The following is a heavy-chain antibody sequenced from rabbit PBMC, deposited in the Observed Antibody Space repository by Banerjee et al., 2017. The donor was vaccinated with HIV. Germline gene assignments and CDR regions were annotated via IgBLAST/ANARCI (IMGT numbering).Heavy chain of an antibody. D-gene: IGHD6-1*01. J-gene: IGHJ4*01. Sequence: QEQLVESGGGLVQPEGSLTLTCTASGFSFSSSYWMCWVRQAPGKGLEWIACIYAGSSGTTYYASWAKGRFTISKTSSTTVTLQVTSLTAANTATYFCTRSDVGDSAYASILWGQGTLVTVS. CDR3: TRSDVGDSAYASIL. CDR1: GFSFSSSYW. V-gene: IGHV1S45*01. CDR2: IYAGSSGTT.